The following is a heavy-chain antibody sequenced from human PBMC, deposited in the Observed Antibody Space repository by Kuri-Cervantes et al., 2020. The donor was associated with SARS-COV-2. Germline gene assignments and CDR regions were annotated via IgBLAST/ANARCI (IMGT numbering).Heavy chain of an antibody. V-gene: IGHV1-2*02. Sequence: ASVKVCCKASGYTFTSYDISWVRQAPGQGLEWMGWINPNSGGTNYAQKFQGRVTMTRDTSISTAYMELSRLRSDDTAVYYCARPPADYYYMDVWGKGTTVTVSS. CDR2: INPNSGGT. CDR3: ARPPADYYYMDV. CDR1: GYTFTSYD. J-gene: IGHJ6*03.